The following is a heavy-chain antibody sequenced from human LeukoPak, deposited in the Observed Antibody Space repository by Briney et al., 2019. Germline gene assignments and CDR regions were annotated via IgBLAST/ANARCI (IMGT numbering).Heavy chain of an antibody. D-gene: IGHD3-22*01. CDR3: AGYLYYYDSSAHLRRDAFDI. V-gene: IGHV3-23*01. Sequence: GGSLRLSWAASGFTFSSYAMSWVRQAPGKGLEWVSVISGSGGTTYYADSGKGRFTISRSNSKNTLYLQMNVLGAEDTAVDSCAGYLYYYDSSAHLRRDAFDIWGQGTMVIVSS. CDR2: ISGSGGTT. CDR1: GFTFSSYA. J-gene: IGHJ3*02.